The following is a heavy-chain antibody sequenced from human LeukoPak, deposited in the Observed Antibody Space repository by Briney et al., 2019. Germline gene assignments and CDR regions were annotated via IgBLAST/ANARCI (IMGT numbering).Heavy chain of an antibody. CDR2: ISYDGSNK. J-gene: IGHJ4*02. CDR3: ARVAAGYSSGWYSPLD. CDR1: GFTFSSYA. Sequence: GGSLRLSCAASGFTFSSYAMHWVRQAPGKGLEWVAVISYDGSNKYYADSVKGRFTISRDNSKNTLYLQMNSLRAEDTAVYYCARVAAGYSSGWYSPLDWGQGTLVTVSS. D-gene: IGHD6-19*01. V-gene: IGHV3-30-3*01.